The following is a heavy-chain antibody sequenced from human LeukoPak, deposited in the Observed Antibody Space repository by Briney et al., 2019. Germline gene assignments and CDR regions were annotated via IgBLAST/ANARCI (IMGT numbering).Heavy chain of an antibody. Sequence: ASVKVSCKASGDTFSSYPFTWVRQAPGQGLEWMGEITPIFGAPNYAQTFQGRVTITADESTSTVFMELSSLRSDDTAFYYCARNSRVASISGLNYWGQGTLVTVSS. CDR2: ITPIFGAP. V-gene: IGHV1-69*13. J-gene: IGHJ4*02. CDR3: ARNSRVASISGLNY. CDR1: GDTFSSYP. D-gene: IGHD5-12*01.